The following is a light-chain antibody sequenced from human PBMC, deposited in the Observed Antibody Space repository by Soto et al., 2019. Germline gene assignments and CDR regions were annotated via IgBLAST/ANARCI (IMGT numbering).Light chain of an antibody. CDR3: CSYAGRSNFSV. V-gene: IGLV2-23*02. Sequence: QSALTQPASVSGSPGQSITISCTGTSSDVGNYNLVSWYQQHPGKAPKLMIYEAIKRPSGVSNRFSGSKSGSTASLTISGLQAEDEADYYCCSYAGRSNFSVFGTGTKVTVL. CDR2: EAI. J-gene: IGLJ1*01. CDR1: SSDVGNYNL.